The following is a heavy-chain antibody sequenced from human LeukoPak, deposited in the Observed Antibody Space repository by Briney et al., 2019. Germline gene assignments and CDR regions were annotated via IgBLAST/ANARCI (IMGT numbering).Heavy chain of an antibody. CDR3: AKDRTILWFGELSVPFDY. Sequence: GGSLRLSCAASGFTFSSYAMSWVRLAPGKGLEWVSAISGSGGSTYYADSVKGRFTISRDNSKNTLYLQMNSLRAEDTAVYYCAKDRTILWFGELSVPFDYWGQGTLVTVSS. V-gene: IGHV3-23*01. CDR2: ISGSGGST. CDR1: GFTFSSYA. D-gene: IGHD3-10*01. J-gene: IGHJ4*02.